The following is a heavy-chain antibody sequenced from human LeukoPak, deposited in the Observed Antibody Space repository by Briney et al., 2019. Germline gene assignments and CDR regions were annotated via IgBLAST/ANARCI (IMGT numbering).Heavy chain of an antibody. J-gene: IGHJ4*02. CDR2: IKSDGSST. V-gene: IGHV3-74*01. D-gene: IGHD6-19*01. CDR1: GFTFSNYW. CDR3: ARGRSIEVAGTFDF. Sequence: GGSLRLSRAASGFTFSNYWMHWVRQAPGKGLVWVSRIKSDGSSTTYADSVRGRFTISRDNAKNTLCLQMNSLRAEDTAVYYCARGRSIEVAGTFDFWGQGALVTVSS.